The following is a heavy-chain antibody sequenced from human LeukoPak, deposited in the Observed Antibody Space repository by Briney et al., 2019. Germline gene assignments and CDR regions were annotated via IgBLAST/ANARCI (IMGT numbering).Heavy chain of an antibody. Sequence: PSETLSLTCTVSGGSISGYYWSWIREPPGKGRGWIGYIYYSGRTNYNPSLKSRVTISVDTSKNQFSLKLSSVTAADTAVYYCARNPIAVAGDYYYYMDVWGKGTTVTVSS. CDR1: GGSISGYY. V-gene: IGHV4-59*08. CDR3: ARNPIAVAGDYYYYMDV. CDR2: IYYSGRT. D-gene: IGHD6-19*01. J-gene: IGHJ6*03.